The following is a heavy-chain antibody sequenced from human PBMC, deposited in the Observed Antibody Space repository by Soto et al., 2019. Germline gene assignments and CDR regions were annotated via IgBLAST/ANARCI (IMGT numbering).Heavy chain of an antibody. V-gene: IGHV3-33*01. Sequence: QVQLVESGGGVVQPGRSLRISCAASGFTFSSYGMHWVRQAPGKGLEWVAVIWYDGSNKYYADPVKGRFTISRDNSKNTLYLQMNSLRAEDTAVYYCARGHSQWLVAGGLSWGQGTLVTVSS. J-gene: IGHJ5*02. CDR3: ARGHSQWLVAGGLS. CDR2: IWYDGSNK. CDR1: GFTFSSYG. D-gene: IGHD6-19*01.